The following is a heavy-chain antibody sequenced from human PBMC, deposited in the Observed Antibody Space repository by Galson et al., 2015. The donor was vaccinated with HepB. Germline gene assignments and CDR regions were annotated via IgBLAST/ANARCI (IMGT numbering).Heavy chain of an antibody. J-gene: IGHJ4*02. CDR2: ISGSGGST. D-gene: IGHD5-24*01. CDR3: AKDRGRDSRDGYKHTEYYFDY. V-gene: IGHV3-23*01. CDR1: GFTFSSYA. Sequence: SLRLSCAASGFTFSSYAMSWVRQAPGKGLEWVSAISGSGGSTYYADSVKGRFTISRDNSKNTLYLQMNSLRAEDTAVYYCAKDRGRDSRDGYKHTEYYFDYWGQGTLVTVSS.